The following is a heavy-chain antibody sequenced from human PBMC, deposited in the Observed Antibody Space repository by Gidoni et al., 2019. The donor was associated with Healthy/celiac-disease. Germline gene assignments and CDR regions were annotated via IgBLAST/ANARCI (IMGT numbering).Heavy chain of an antibody. V-gene: IGHV5-51*01. CDR3: ARPQIGGTDAFDI. Sequence: EVQLVQSGAEVKKPGESLKISCKGSGYSFTSYWICWVRQRPGKGLEWMVIIYPGESDTRYSPSFQGQVTISADKSISTAYLQWSSLKASDTAMYYCARPQIGGTDAFDIWGQGTMVTVSS. CDR1: GYSFTSYW. CDR2: IYPGESDT. D-gene: IGHD2-15*01. J-gene: IGHJ3*02.